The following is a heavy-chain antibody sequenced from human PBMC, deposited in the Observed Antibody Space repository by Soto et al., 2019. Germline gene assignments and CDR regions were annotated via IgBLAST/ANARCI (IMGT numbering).Heavy chain of an antibody. CDR1: GGSISSYY. J-gene: IGHJ4*02. CDR3: ARAYSGYDWFDY. V-gene: IGHV4-59*01. Sequence: SETLSLTCTVSGGSISSYYCSWIRQPPWKGLEWIGYIYYSGSTNYNPSLKSRVTISVDTSKNQFSLKLSSVTAEDTAVYYCARAYSGYDWFDYWGQGTLVTVSS. D-gene: IGHD5-12*01. CDR2: IYYSGST.